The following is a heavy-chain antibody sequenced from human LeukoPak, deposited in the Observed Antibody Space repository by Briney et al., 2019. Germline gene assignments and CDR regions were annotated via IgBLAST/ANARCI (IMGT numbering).Heavy chain of an antibody. V-gene: IGHV1-58*02. Sequence: SVKVSCKASGYTFTGYYMHWVRQAPGQGLEWIGWIVVGSGNTNYAQKFQERVTITRDMSTSTAYMELSSLRSEDTAVYYCAAAAYCGGDCYGMDVWGQGTTVAVSS. J-gene: IGHJ6*02. D-gene: IGHD2-21*01. CDR2: IVVGSGNT. CDR1: GYTFTGYY. CDR3: AAAAYCGGDCYGMDV.